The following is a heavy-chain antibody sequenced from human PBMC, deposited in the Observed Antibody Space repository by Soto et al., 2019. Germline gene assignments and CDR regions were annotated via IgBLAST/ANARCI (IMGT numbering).Heavy chain of an antibody. V-gene: IGHV4-31*03. CDR1: GDSLSSGGHY. J-gene: IGHJ4*02. D-gene: IGHD3-9*01. Sequence: PSETLSLTCTVSGDSLSSGGHYWSCIRQHPGKGLEWIGHIYDSVNTYYGPSLRSRVTISADMSKNQFSLNLRSVTAADTAVYYCARVGHRGYFAILTDYWGQGTLVTVSS. CDR3: ARVGHRGYFAILTDY. CDR2: IYDSVNT.